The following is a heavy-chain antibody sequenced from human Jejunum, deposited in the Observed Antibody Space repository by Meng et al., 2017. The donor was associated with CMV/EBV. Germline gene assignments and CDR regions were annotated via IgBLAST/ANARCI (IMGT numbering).Heavy chain of an antibody. CDR3: ARGQRSYSGSYPEWFDP. J-gene: IGHJ5*02. D-gene: IGHD1-26*01. CDR2: MYSSGST. CDR1: GGSVSSASYP. V-gene: IGHV4-61*02. Sequence: QGSAPGLRQPSQTLPRPCICSGGSVSSASYPWSWIRKPAGKGLEGIGRMYSSGSTSYNPSLKGRVTISVDTSKNQFSLNLSSVTAADTAVYYCARGQRSYSGSYPEWFDPWGQGTLVTVSS.